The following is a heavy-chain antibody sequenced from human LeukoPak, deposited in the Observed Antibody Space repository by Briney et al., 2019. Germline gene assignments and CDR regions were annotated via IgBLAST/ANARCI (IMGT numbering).Heavy chain of an antibody. CDR2: IYYSGST. J-gene: IGHJ4*02. V-gene: IGHV4-31*03. Sequence: PSETLSLTCTVSGVSISSGGYYWSWIRQHPGKGLEWIGYIYYSGSTYYNPSLKSRVTISVDTSKNQFSLKLSSVTAADTAVYYCARGSPNCSGGSCYHGTFDYWGQGTLVTVSS. D-gene: IGHD2-15*01. CDR1: GVSISSGGYY. CDR3: ARGSPNCSGGSCYHGTFDY.